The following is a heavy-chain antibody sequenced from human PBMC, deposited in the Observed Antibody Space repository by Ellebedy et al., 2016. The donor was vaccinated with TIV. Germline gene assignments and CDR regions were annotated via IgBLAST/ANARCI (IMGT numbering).Heavy chain of an antibody. CDR2: IWFNGRLK. V-gene: IGHV3-33*01. Sequence: PGESLKISCGASGFNFRNYHMHWVRQAPGKGLEWVALIWFNGRLKYYADSVKGRFSISRDNFRNALYLQINALRDDDTGVYYCAREVEGGQGDMDVWGQGTTVTVSS. J-gene: IGHJ6*02. CDR1: GFNFRNYH. CDR3: AREVEGGQGDMDV. D-gene: IGHD1-26*01.